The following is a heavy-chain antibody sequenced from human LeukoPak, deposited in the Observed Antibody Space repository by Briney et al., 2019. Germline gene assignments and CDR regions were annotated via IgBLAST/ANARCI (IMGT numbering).Heavy chain of an antibody. V-gene: IGHV3-21*01. CDR2: ISSSSSYI. Sequence: GGSLRLSCAASGFTSSSYSMNWVRQAPGKGLEWVSSISSSSSYIYYADSVKGRFTISRDNAKNSLYLQMNSLRAEDTAVYYCARFDYGGNLDAFDIWGQGTMVTVSS. CDR3: ARFDYGGNLDAFDI. CDR1: GFTSSSYS. D-gene: IGHD4-23*01. J-gene: IGHJ3*02.